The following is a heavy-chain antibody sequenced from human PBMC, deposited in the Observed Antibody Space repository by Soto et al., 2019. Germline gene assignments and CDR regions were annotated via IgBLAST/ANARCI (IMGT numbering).Heavy chain of an antibody. J-gene: IGHJ6*03. CDR1: GGSFSGYY. CDR2: INHSGST. D-gene: IGHD3-9*01. Sequence: SETLSLTCAVYGGSFSGYYWSWIRQPPGKGLEWIGEINHSGSTNYNPSLKSRVTISVDTSKNQFSLKLSSVTAADTAVYYCARGRPYYDILTGYYKGYYYYYMDVWGKGTTVTVSS. V-gene: IGHV4-34*01. CDR3: ARGRPYYDILTGYYKGYYYYYMDV.